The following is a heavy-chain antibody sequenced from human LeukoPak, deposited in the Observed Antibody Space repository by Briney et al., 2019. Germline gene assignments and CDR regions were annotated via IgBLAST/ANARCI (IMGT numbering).Heavy chain of an antibody. CDR3: ARETYSNILTGTDY. V-gene: IGHV1-18*01. CDR1: GYTFTSYG. CDR2: ISADNGNT. Sequence: GASVKVSCKASGYTFTSYGISWVRQAPGQGLQWMGWISADNGNTNYGQKFQGRVTMTTDTSTSTAYMELRSLRSDDTAVYYCARETYSNILTGTDYWGPGTLVTVSS. D-gene: IGHD3-9*01. J-gene: IGHJ4*02.